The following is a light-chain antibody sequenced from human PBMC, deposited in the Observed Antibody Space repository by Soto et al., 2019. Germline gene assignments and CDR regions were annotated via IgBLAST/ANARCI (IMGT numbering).Light chain of an antibody. CDR3: QQTYTTPRT. CDR1: QSISTY. J-gene: IGKJ1*01. CDR2: APS. Sequence: DIQMTQSPSSLSASVGDRVTITCRASQSISTYLNWYQQKPGKAPKLLIYAPSTLQSGVPSRFSGSGSGTDFTLTINSLQPEDFATYYCQQTYTTPRTFGQGTKVETK. V-gene: IGKV1-39*01.